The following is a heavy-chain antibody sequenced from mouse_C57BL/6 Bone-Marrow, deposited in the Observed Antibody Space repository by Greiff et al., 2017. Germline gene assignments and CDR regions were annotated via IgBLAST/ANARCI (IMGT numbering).Heavy chain of an antibody. CDR1: GFTFSDFY. Sequence: EVMLVESGGGLVQSGRSLRLSCATSGFTFSDFYMEWVRQAPGKGLEWIAASRNKANDYTTEYSASVKGRFIVSRDTSQSILYLQMNALRAEDTAIYYCARGHSNYGMDYWGQGTSVTVAS. J-gene: IGHJ4*01. D-gene: IGHD2-5*01. CDR3: ARGHSNYGMDY. CDR2: SRNKANDYTT. V-gene: IGHV7-1*01.